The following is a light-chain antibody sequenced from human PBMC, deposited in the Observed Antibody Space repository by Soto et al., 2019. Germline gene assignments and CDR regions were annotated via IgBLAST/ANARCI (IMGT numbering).Light chain of an antibody. V-gene: IGKV3-20*01. J-gene: IGKJ1*01. CDR3: QQYGSAPVT. CDR2: GAS. Sequence: EIVLTQSPGTLSLSPGERATLSCRASQSVSSSYLAWYQQKPGQAPRLLIYGASSRATGIPDRFSGSGSGTDFTLTSSRLEPEDFAVYYCQQYGSAPVTVGQGTKVEIK. CDR1: QSVSSSY.